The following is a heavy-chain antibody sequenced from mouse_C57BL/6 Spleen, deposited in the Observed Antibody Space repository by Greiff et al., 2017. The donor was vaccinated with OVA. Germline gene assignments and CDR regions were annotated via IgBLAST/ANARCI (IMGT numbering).Heavy chain of an antibody. CDR2: IYPGDGDT. D-gene: IGHD1-1*01. V-gene: IGHV1-80*01. Sequence: QVQLQQPGAELVKPGASVKISCKASGYAFSSYWMNWVKQRPGKGLEWIGQIYPGDGDTNYNGKFKGKATLTADKSSSTAYMQLSSLTSEDSAVYFCARQDYAPVTLFDYWGQGTTLTVSS. J-gene: IGHJ2*01. CDR3: ARQDYAPVTLFDY. CDR1: GYAFSSYW.